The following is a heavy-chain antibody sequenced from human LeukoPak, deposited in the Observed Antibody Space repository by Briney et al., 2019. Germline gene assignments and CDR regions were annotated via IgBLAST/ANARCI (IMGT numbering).Heavy chain of an antibody. V-gene: IGHV3-30*02. Sequence: GGSLRLSCAASGFTFSNYGMHWVRQAPGKGLEWVAFIRFDGSSIYYADSVKGRFTISRDNSKNTLYVQMNSLRAEDTAVYYCAKGRMKNDAFNIWGQGTLVTVSS. CDR2: IRFDGSSI. J-gene: IGHJ3*02. CDR1: GFTFSNYG. CDR3: AKGRMKNDAFNI.